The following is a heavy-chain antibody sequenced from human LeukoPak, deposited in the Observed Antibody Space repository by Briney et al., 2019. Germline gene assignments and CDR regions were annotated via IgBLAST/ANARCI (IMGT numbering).Heavy chain of an antibody. CDR1: GFTFSNHQ. CDR3: ARVRGDYGGISDY. D-gene: IGHD4-23*01. CDR2: THPDGSDK. V-gene: IGHV3-7*05. J-gene: IGHJ4*02. Sequence: GGSLRLSCAGSGFTFSNHQMNWVRRAPGKGLEWVAKTHPDGSDKYYVDSVKGRFTISRDNAKSSLHLQMNSLRAEDTAVYYCARVRGDYGGISDYWGQGTLVTVST.